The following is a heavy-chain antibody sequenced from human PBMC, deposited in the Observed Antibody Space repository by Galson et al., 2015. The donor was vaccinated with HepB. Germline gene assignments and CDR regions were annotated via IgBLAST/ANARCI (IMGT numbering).Heavy chain of an antibody. Sequence: SLRLSCAASGFTFSGYEMHWVRQAPGKGLECVSYISSSGHSIYYLDSVKGRFVISRDNAKNSLYLQMNSLGAEDTGIYYCARGRFNYGYFIDFWGQGILVTVSS. CDR3: ARGRFNYGYFIDF. J-gene: IGHJ4*02. V-gene: IGHV3-48*03. D-gene: IGHD5-18*01. CDR1: GFTFSGYE. CDR2: ISSSGHSI.